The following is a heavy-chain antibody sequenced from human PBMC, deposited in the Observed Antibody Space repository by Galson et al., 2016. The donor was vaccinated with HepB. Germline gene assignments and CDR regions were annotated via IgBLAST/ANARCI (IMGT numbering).Heavy chain of an antibody. J-gene: IGHJ4*02. V-gene: IGHV4-39*01. CDR3: ARLVHGGTFFDS. Sequence: SETLSLTCTVSGGSISSTIYLWAWVRQPPGKGLEWIGTIYYRGTTYYNPSPKSRLTMDVDTSKNQFSLKLSSVTAADTSVYYCARLVHGGTFFDSWGQGTLVTVSS. D-gene: IGHD1-14*01. CDR2: IYYRGTT. CDR1: GGSISSTIYL.